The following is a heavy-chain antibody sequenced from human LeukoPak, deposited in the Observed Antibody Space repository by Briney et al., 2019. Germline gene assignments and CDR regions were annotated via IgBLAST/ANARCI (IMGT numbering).Heavy chain of an antibody. J-gene: IGHJ4*02. Sequence: ASVKVSCKASGYTFTGYYMYWVRQAPGQGLEWMGWINPNSGGTNYAQKFRGRVTMTRDTSISTAYMELSRLRSDDTAVYYCARDLYPGDIAVAGIADYWGQGTLITVSS. V-gene: IGHV1-2*02. CDR2: INPNSGGT. D-gene: IGHD6-19*01. CDR3: ARDLYPGDIAVAGIADY. CDR1: GYTFTGYY.